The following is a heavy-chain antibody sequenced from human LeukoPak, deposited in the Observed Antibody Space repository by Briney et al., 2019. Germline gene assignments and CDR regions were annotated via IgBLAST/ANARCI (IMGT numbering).Heavy chain of an antibody. CDR2: ISYDGSNK. V-gene: IGHV3-30*18. J-gene: IGHJ4*02. Sequence: PGGSLRLSCAASGFTFSSYGMHWVRQAPGKGLEWVAVISYDGSNKYYADSVKGRFTISRDNSKNTLYLQMNSLRAEDTAVYYCAKDLGFLEWLLAGSFDYWGQGTLVTVSS. D-gene: IGHD3-3*01. CDR1: GFTFSSYG. CDR3: AKDLGFLEWLLAGSFDY.